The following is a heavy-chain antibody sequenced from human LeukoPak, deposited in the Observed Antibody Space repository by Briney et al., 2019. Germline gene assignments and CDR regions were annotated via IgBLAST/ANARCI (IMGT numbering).Heavy chain of an antibody. V-gene: IGHV3-30*04. Sequence: GGSLRLSCAASGFTFNSYAVHWVRQAPGKGLEWVAVISFDGNTKYYADSVKGRFTISRDNFKNTVFLQMNSLRGEDTAVYYCARDERVLLLWFGEPLGYWGQGTLVTVSS. CDR1: GFTFNSYA. CDR3: ARDERVLLLWFGEPLGY. D-gene: IGHD3-10*01. J-gene: IGHJ4*02. CDR2: ISFDGNTK.